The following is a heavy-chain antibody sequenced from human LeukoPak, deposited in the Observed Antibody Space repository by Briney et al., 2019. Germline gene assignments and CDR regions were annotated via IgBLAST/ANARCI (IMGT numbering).Heavy chain of an antibody. CDR3: ARDMFIGIVGSPARDFAFDY. CDR2: IRYDGSNK. J-gene: IGHJ4*02. CDR1: GFTFSSYG. Sequence: GGSLRLSCAASGFTFSSYGMHWVRQAPGKGLEWVAFIRYDGSNKYYADSVKGRFTISRDNSKNTLYLQMNSLRAEDTAVYYCARDMFIGIVGSPARDFAFDYWGQGTLVTVSS. D-gene: IGHD1-26*01. V-gene: IGHV3-30*02.